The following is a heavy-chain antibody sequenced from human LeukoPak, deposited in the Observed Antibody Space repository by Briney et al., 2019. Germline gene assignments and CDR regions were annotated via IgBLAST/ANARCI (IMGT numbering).Heavy chain of an antibody. CDR1: AFSVSSNY. CDR2: IYSGVTT. CDR3: ARKYPYSSAWHPSAFDV. V-gene: IGHV3-66*01. J-gene: IGHJ3*01. Sequence: VGSLRLSCAASAFSVSSNYMSWVRQAPGAGVEWVSIIYSGVTTYYADSVKGRFTISRDNSKNTLYLQKNSLRPDDMAVYYCARKYPYSSAWHPSAFDVWGQGTMVTVSS. D-gene: IGHD6-19*01.